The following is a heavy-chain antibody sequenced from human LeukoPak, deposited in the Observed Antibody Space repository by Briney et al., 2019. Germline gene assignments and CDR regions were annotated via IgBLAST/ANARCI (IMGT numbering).Heavy chain of an antibody. CDR2: IYYSGST. CDR1: GGSISSGGYY. V-gene: IGHV4-31*03. J-gene: IGHJ4*02. CDR3: ARVSDGSGSLNY. D-gene: IGHD3-10*01. Sequence: SETLSLTCTVSGGSISSGGYYWSWIRQHPGKGLEWIGYIYYSGSTYYNPSLKSRVTISVDTSKNQFSLKLSSVTAADTAVYYCARVSDGSGSLNYWGRGTLVTVSS.